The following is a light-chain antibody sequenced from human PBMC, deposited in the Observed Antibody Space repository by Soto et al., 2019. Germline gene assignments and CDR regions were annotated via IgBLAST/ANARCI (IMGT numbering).Light chain of an antibody. CDR1: SGHSTYA. CDR3: QTWGTGFRV. CDR2: LDSAGRH. Sequence: QLVLTQSPSASASLGASVKLTCTLSSGHSTYAIAWHQQQPEKGPRFLMNLDSAGRHSKGDEIPDRFSGSSSGAERYLTISSLQSEEEDDYYCQTWGTGFRVFGGGTKLTVL. J-gene: IGLJ3*02. V-gene: IGLV4-69*01.